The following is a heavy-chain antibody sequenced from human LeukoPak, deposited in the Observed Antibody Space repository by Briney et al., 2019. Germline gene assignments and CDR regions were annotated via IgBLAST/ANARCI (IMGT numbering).Heavy chain of an antibody. V-gene: IGHV3-74*01. Sequence: SGGSLRLSCTASGFSFSGHWMHWARQLPGKGLVWVSRISPTVSTTSYADSVKGRFTVSRDNAKNTLYLQVNNLRAEDTAVYYCARGPNSNWSGLDFWGQGTLLTVSS. D-gene: IGHD6-6*01. CDR3: ARGPNSNWSGLDF. CDR2: ISPTVSTT. CDR1: GFSFSGHW. J-gene: IGHJ4*02.